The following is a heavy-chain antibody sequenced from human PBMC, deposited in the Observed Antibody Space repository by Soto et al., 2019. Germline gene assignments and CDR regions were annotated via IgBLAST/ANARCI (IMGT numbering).Heavy chain of an antibody. CDR3: ARDNYDSSGYYPGVGY. Sequence: GGSLRLSCAASGFTFSSYSMNWVRQAPGKGLEWVSPISSSSSYIYYADSVKGRFTISRDNAKNSLYLQMNSLRAEDTAVYYCARDNYDSSGYYPGVGYWGQGTLVTVSS. J-gene: IGHJ4*02. CDR2: ISSSSSYI. CDR1: GFTFSSYS. V-gene: IGHV3-21*01. D-gene: IGHD3-22*01.